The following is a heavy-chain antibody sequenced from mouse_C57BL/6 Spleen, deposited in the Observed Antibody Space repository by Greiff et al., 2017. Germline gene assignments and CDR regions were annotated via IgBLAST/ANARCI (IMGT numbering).Heavy chain of an antibody. J-gene: IGHJ2*01. V-gene: IGHV1-26*01. CDR1: GYTFTDYY. D-gene: IGHD1-1*01. CDR3: ARTHYYGSSLGY. CDR2: INPNNGGT. Sequence: VQLQQSGPELVKPGASVKISCKASGYTFTDYYMNWVKQSHGKSLEWIGDINPNNGGTSYNQKFKGKATLTVDKSSSTAYMELRSLTSEDSAVYYCARTHYYGSSLGYWGQGTTLTVSS.